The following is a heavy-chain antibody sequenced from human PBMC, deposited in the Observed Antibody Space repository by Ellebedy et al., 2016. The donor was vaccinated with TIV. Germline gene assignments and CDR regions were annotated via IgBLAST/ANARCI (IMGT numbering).Heavy chain of an antibody. D-gene: IGHD3-9*01. V-gene: IGHV1-3*01. Sequence: ASVKVSCKASGYTFTSYAMHWVRQAPGQRLEWMGWINAGNGNTKYSQKFQGRVTITRDTSASTAYMELSSLRSEDTAVYYCARGVTGYDILTGYLSWFDPWGQGTLVTVSS. CDR2: INAGNGNT. CDR1: GYTFTSYA. CDR3: ARGVTGYDILTGYLSWFDP. J-gene: IGHJ5*02.